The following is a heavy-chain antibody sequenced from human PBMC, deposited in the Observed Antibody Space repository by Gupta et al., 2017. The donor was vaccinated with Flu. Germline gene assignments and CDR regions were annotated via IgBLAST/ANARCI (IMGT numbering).Heavy chain of an antibody. V-gene: IGHV3-48*03. Sequence: EVQLVESGGGLVQPGGSLRLSCAASGFIFSNYEMTWVRQVPEKGLEWVAYMRSSGGAIYSTDSVKGRFTISRDNAKNTLYLQMNSLRAEDTAVYYCARGLRSCWGVDYWGQGTLVTVSS. J-gene: IGHJ4*02. CDR3: ARGLRSCWGVDY. CDR2: MRSSGGAI. CDR1: GFIFSNYE. D-gene: IGHD6-19*01.